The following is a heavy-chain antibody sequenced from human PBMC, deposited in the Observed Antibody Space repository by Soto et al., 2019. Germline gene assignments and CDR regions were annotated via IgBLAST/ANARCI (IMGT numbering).Heavy chain of an antibody. CDR2: ISFSGDYI. CDR1: GFNFSSYG. D-gene: IGHD1-1*01. Sequence: GPLSHCCASAGFNFSSYGINWVRQAPGKGLEWVSSISFSGDYIYYADSVKGRFTISRDNAKNSLYLQMNSLTAEETAVYYCARGNALYDYWGQGTMVTVSS. J-gene: IGHJ4*02. CDR3: ARGNALYDY. V-gene: IGHV3-21*04.